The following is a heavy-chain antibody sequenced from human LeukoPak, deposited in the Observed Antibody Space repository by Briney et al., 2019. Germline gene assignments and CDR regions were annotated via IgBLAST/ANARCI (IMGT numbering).Heavy chain of an antibody. Sequence: PGGSLRLSCAASGFTFSSYEMNWVRQAPGKGLKWVSYISSSGSTIYYADSVKGRFTISRDNAKNSLYLQMNSLRAEDTAVYYCARDLRGRNYGNYYYYMDVWGKGTTVTVSS. V-gene: IGHV3-48*03. CDR3: ARDLRGRNYGNYYYYMDV. CDR1: GFTFSSYE. CDR2: ISSSGSTI. J-gene: IGHJ6*03. D-gene: IGHD4-11*01.